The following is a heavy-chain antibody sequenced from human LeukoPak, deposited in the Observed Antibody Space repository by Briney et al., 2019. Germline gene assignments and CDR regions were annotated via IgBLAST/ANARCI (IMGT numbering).Heavy chain of an antibody. V-gene: IGHV3-7*01. Sequence: GGSLRLSCAASGFTFSSYWMSWVRQAPGKGLEWVANIKQDGSEKYYVDSVKGRFTISRDNAKNSLYLQMNSLRAENTAVYYCARPVYDFWGGYYFLDYWGQGTLVTVSS. CDR1: GFTFSSYW. CDR3: ARPVYDFWGGYYFLDY. D-gene: IGHD3-3*01. J-gene: IGHJ4*02. CDR2: IKQDGSEK.